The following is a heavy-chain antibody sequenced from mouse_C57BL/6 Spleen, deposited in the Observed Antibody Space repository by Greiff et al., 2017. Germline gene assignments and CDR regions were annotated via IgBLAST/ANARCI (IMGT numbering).Heavy chain of an antibody. CDR1: GYSFTSYY. CDR2: IYPGSGNT. J-gene: IGHJ4*01. Sequence: QVQLKESGPELVKPGASVKISCKASGYSFTSYYIHWVKQRPGQGLEWIGWIYPGSGNTKYNEKFKGKATLTADTSSSTAYMQLSSLTSEDSAVYYCARESGTEAMDYWGQGTSVTVSS. D-gene: IGHD4-1*01. V-gene: IGHV1-66*01. CDR3: ARESGTEAMDY.